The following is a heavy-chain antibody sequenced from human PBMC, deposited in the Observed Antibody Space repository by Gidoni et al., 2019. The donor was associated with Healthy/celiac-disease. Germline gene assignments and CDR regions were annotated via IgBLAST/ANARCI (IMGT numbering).Heavy chain of an antibody. D-gene: IGHD2-21*01. CDR3: AREPIAYCGGDCYFGYFDY. V-gene: IGHV4-59*01. CDR2: IYYSGST. Sequence: QVQLQESGPGLVKPSETLSLTCTVSGGSISSYYWSWIRQPPGKGLEWIGYIYYSGSTNYNPSLKSRVTISVDTSKNQFSLKLSSVTAADTAVYYCAREPIAYCGGDCYFGYFDYWGQGTLVTVSS. CDR1: GGSISSYY. J-gene: IGHJ4*02.